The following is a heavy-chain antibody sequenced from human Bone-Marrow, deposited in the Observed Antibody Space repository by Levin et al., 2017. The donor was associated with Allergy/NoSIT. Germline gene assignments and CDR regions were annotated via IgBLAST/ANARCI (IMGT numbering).Heavy chain of an antibody. CDR2: ISDDGTST. J-gene: IGHJ6*02. V-gene: IGHV3-74*01. CDR3: ASTLYDILAGRYGIDV. CDR1: GFTFRNYW. Sequence: GESLKISCAASGFTFRNYWMNWVRQVPGKGLEWVSRISDDGTSTNYADSVEGRFTISRDNAKNTLYLQMDSLRAEDTALYYCASTLYDILAGRYGIDVWGQGTTVTISS. D-gene: IGHD3-9*01.